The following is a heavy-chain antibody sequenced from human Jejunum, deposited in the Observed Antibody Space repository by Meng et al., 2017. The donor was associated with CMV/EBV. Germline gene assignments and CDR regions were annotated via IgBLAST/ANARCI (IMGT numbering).Heavy chain of an antibody. Sequence: SGFTLSNYWMHWVRQAPGKGLVWVARINNDGSAMSHADSVQGRLTITRDTSKNTQYLQMNSLRAEDTAIYYCARDRSGVGWEGIDYWGQGTLVTVSS. CDR2: INNDGSAM. J-gene: IGHJ4*02. V-gene: IGHV3-74*01. CDR1: GFTLSNYW. D-gene: IGHD1-26*01. CDR3: ARDRSGVGWEGIDY.